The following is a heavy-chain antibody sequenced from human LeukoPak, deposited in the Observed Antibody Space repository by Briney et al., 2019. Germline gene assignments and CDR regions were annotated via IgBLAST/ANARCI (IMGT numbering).Heavy chain of an antibody. CDR1: GGTFSSYA. D-gene: IGHD5-18*01. V-gene: IGHV1-69*13. CDR3: ARVPVDTAMAYYFDY. CDR2: IIPIFGTA. J-gene: IGHJ4*02. Sequence: ASVKVSCKASGGTFSSYAISWVRQAPGQGLEWMGGIIPIFGTANYAQKFQGRVTITADESTSTAYMELGSLRSEDTAVYYCARVPVDTAMAYYFDYWGQGTLVTVSS.